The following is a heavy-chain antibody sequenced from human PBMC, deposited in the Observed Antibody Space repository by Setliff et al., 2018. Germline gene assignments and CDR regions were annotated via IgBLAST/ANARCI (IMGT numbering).Heavy chain of an antibody. CDR1: GGSFSGYY. CDR2: INHSGST. V-gene: IGHV4-34*01. J-gene: IGHJ5*02. Sequence: PSETLSLTCAVYGGSFSGYYWSWIRQPPGKGLEWIGEINHSGSTSYNPSLKSRVTISVDTSKNQFSLKLTSVTAADTAVYYCARGIGGYCSSTSCSNESWPWGQGALVTVSS. D-gene: IGHD2-2*01. CDR3: ARGIGGYCSSTSCSNESWP.